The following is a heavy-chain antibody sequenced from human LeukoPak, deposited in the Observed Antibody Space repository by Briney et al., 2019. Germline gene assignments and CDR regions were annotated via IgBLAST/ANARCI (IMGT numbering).Heavy chain of an antibody. V-gene: IGHV3-74*01. D-gene: IGHD1-14*01. CDR1: GFTFSSYW. CDR3: ARDRFLRRPEPADY. Sequence: GALRLSCAASGFTFSSYWMHWVRPAPGKGLVWVSRINSDGSSTSYADSVKGRFTISRDNAKNSLYLQMNSLRAEDTALYYCARDRFLRRPEPADYWGQGTLVTVSS. J-gene: IGHJ4*02. CDR2: INSDGSST.